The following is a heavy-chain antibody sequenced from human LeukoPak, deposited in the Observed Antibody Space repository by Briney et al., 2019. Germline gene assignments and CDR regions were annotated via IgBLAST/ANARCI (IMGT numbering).Heavy chain of an antibody. Sequence: SETLSLTCTVSGGSISSSSYYWGWIRQPPGKGLEWIGSIYYSGSTYYNPSLKSRVTISVDTSKNQFSLKLSSVTAADTAVYYCARDRPPYCSGGSCYSGGIGYWGQGTLVTVSS. J-gene: IGHJ4*02. D-gene: IGHD2-15*01. CDR2: IYYSGST. CDR1: GGSISSSSYY. V-gene: IGHV4-39*07. CDR3: ARDRPPYCSGGSCYSGGIGY.